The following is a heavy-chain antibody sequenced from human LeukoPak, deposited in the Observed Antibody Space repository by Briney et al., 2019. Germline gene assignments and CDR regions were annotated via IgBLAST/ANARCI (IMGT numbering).Heavy chain of an antibody. CDR3: AKDRNTMVRGAIIPDDY. CDR2: ISGSGGST. J-gene: IGHJ4*02. CDR1: GFTFSSYA. D-gene: IGHD3-10*01. Sequence: GGSLRLSCAASGFTFSSYAMSWVRQAPGKGLEWVSAISGSGGSTYYADSVKGRFTISRDNSKNTLYLQMNSLRAEDTAVYYCAKDRNTMVRGAIIPDDYWGQGTLVTVSS. V-gene: IGHV3-23*01.